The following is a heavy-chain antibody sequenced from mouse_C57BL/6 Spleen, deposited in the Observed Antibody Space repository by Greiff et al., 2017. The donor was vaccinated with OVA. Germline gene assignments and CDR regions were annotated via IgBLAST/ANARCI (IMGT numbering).Heavy chain of an antibody. CDR2: IYPSDSET. J-gene: IGHJ2*01. CDR1: GYTFTSYW. D-gene: IGHD2-4*01. Sequence: QVQLQQPGAELVRPGSSVKLSCKASGYTFTSYWMDWVKQRPGQGLEWIGNIYPSDSETHYNQKFKDKATLTVDKSSSTDYMQLSSLTSEDSAVYYCARGGYDYDGSYSDYCGHGTTLTVSS. V-gene: IGHV1-61*01. CDR3: ARGGYDYDGSYSDY.